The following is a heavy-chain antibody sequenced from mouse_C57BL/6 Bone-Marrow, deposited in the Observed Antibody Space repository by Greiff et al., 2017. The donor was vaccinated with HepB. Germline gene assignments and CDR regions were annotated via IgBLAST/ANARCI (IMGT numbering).Heavy chain of an antibody. V-gene: IGHV5-4*03. J-gene: IGHJ4*01. CDR3: ARKGYYSNYDYAMDY. CDR2: ISDGGSYT. D-gene: IGHD2-5*01. CDR1: GFTFSSYA. Sequence: EVKLMESGGGLVKPGGSLKLSCAASGFTFSSYAMSWVRQTPEKRLEWVATISDGGSYTYYPDNVKGRFTISRDNAKNNLYLQRSHLKSEDTAMYYCARKGYYSNYDYAMDYWGQGTSVTVSS.